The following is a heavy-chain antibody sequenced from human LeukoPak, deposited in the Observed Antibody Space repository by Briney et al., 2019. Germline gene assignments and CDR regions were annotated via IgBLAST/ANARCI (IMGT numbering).Heavy chain of an antibody. J-gene: IGHJ4*02. V-gene: IGHV1-69*04. CDR3: ARGVPTEDYDSSGYYPFAYYFDY. CDR1: GGTFSSYA. D-gene: IGHD3-22*01. Sequence: GASVKVSCKASGGTFSSYAISWVRQAPGQGLEWMGRIIPILGIANYAQKFQGRVTMTRDTSTSTVYMELSSLRSEDTAVYYCARGVPTEDYDSSGYYPFAYYFDYWGQGTLVTVSS. CDR2: IIPILGIA.